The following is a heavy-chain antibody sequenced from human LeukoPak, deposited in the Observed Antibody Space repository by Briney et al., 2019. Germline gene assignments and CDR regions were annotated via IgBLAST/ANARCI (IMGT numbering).Heavy chain of an antibody. CDR3: AGAQSRRGNSLLDY. V-gene: IGHV4-59*08. Sequence: PSETLSLTCTVSGGSISSYYWSWIRQPPGKGLEWVGYIYYSGSTNYNPSLKSRVTISVDTSKNHFSRKLSSVTPADTAVYYCAGAQSRRGNSLLDYWGQGTLATVSS. D-gene: IGHD4-23*01. CDR1: GGSISSYY. J-gene: IGHJ4*02. CDR2: IYYSGST.